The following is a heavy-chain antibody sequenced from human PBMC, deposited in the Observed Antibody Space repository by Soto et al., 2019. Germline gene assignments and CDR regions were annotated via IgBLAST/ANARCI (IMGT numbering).Heavy chain of an antibody. Sequence: ASVKVSCKASGYTFTSYAMHWVRQAPGQRLEWMGWINAGNGNTKYSQKFQGRVTITRDTSASTAYMELSSLRSEDTAVYYCARDLFYSGYENWFDPWGQGTLVTVSS. CDR1: GYTFTSYA. CDR3: ARDLFYSGYENWFDP. V-gene: IGHV1-3*01. D-gene: IGHD5-12*01. J-gene: IGHJ5*02. CDR2: INAGNGNT.